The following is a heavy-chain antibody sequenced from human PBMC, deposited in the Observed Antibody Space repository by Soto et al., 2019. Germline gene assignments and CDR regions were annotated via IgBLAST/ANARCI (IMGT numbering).Heavy chain of an antibody. D-gene: IGHD3-22*01. Sequence: GGSLRLSCTASGFTFGDYAMSWFRQAPGKGLEWVGFIISKAYGGTTEYSASVKGRFTISRDDSKSIAYLQMNSLKTEDTAVYYCTRDDYYDSSGYSPFDYWGQGTPVTVSS. CDR1: GFTFGDYA. CDR3: TRDDYYDSSGYSPFDY. CDR2: IISKAYGGTT. V-gene: IGHV3-49*03. J-gene: IGHJ4*02.